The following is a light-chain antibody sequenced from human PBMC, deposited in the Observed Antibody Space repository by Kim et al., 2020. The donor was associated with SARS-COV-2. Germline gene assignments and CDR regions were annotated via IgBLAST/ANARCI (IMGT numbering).Light chain of an antibody. V-gene: IGKV3-11*01. CDR2: DAS. CDR3: QQRTNWPRAT. CDR1: EDVSTF. J-gene: IGKJ4*01. Sequence: SVGDRATLTCRASEDVSTFLAWYQQRPAQPPRLLIYDASQRAVDIPARFSGSGSGTDFTLTISDVEPEDFAVYYCQQRTNWPRATFGGGTKVDIK.